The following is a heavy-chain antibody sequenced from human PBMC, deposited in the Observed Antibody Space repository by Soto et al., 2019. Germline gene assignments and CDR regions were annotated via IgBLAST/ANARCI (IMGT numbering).Heavy chain of an antibody. CDR2: IYATGTT. J-gene: IGHJ5*01. Sequence: SETLCLTCTVSGASISGFYWSWIRKSAGKGLEWIGRIYATGTTDYNPSPKSRVMMSVDTSKKQFSLKLRSVTAADTAVYYCVRDGTKTSRDWIDSPGQALSVTVSS. D-gene: IGHD1-1*01. CDR1: GASISGFY. V-gene: IGHV4-4*07. CDR3: VRDGTKTSRDWIDS.